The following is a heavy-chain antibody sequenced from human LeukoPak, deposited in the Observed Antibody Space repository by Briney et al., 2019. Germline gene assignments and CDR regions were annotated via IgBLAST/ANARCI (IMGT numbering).Heavy chain of an antibody. CDR3: ARGGVAGSYDY. V-gene: IGHV3-48*04. J-gene: IGHJ4*02. CDR2: ISSSSSTI. CDR1: GFTFSSYS. Sequence: GGSLRLSCAASGFTFSSYSMNWVRQAPGKGLEWVSYISSSSSTIYYADSVKGRFTISRDNAKNSLYLQMNSLRAEDTAVYYCARGGVAGSYDYWGQGTLVTVSS. D-gene: IGHD1-26*01.